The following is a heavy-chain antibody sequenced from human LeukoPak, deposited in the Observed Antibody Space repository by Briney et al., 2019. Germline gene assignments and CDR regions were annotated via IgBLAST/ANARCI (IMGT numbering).Heavy chain of an antibody. Sequence: SETLSLTCTVSGGSISNYYWNWIRQPAGKGLEWIGRIYTSGSTNYNPSLKSRVTISVDPSKNQFSLKVTSVTAADTAVYFCARGFRGDNFDYWGQGTLVTVSS. J-gene: IGHJ4*02. V-gene: IGHV4-4*07. D-gene: IGHD7-27*01. CDR2: IYTSGST. CDR3: ARGFRGDNFDY. CDR1: GGSISNYY.